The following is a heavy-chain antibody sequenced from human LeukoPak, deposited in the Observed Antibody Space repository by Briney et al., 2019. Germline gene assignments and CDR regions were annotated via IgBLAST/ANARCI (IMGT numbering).Heavy chain of an antibody. J-gene: IGHJ4*02. D-gene: IGHD2-15*01. Sequence: KPGGSLRLSRAASAFTFSSYSMNCVRQAPGKWLEWVSSITSSSNYIYYADSVNGRFTISRDNANNSLYLQMNSLRAEDTAVYYCARVYCGGGSCYYEGLEYWGQGTLVTVSS. V-gene: IGHV3-21*01. CDR2: ITSSSNYI. CDR3: ARVYCGGGSCYYEGLEY. CDR1: AFTFSSYS.